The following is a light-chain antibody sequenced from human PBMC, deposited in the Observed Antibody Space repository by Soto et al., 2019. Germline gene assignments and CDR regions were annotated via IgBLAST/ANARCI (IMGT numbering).Light chain of an antibody. Sequence: ETQVTATPTPXXGSVSERHTIXXRASQNISSCLAWYQQKXGKAPKLLIYKASXLNSGVPARFSGSGSGTDFTLTISSLQTEDFATYFCQQLHSYPITFGQGTRLEIK. J-gene: IGKJ5*01. CDR2: KAS. CDR3: QQLHSYPIT. V-gene: IGKV1-5*03. CDR1: QNISSC.